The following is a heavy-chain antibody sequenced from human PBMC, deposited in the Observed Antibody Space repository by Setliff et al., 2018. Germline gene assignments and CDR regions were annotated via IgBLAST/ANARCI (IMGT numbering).Heavy chain of an antibody. V-gene: IGHV4-61*09. J-gene: IGHJ6*03. CDR1: GDSISSRRNY. CDR2: IYTSWST. Sequence: PSETLSLTCTVSGDSISSRRNYWGWFRQPAGKELEWIGQIYTSWSTNYNPSLKGRATLSIDASKKQFSLKLTSVTAADTAVCYCARMSGFLYMDVWGKGTTVTVSS. D-gene: IGHD3-3*01. CDR3: ARMSGFLYMDV.